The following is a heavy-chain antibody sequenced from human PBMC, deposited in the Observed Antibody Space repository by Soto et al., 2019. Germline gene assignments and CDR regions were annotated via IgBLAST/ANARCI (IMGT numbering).Heavy chain of an antibody. J-gene: IGHJ5*02. CDR2: ISAYNGNT. D-gene: IGHD1-1*01. Sequence: QVQLVQSGAEVKKPGASVKVSCKASGYTFTSYGISWVRQASGQGLEWMGWISAYNGNTKYAQKLQGRVTMTTDTCTSTAYMELRSLRSYDTAVYYCARDEAYKWNDGGWFDPWGQGTLVTVSS. CDR3: ARDEAYKWNDGGWFDP. V-gene: IGHV1-18*01. CDR1: GYTFTSYG.